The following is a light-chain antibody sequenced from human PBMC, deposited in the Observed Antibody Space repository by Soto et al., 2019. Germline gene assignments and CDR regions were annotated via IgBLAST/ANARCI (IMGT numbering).Light chain of an antibody. CDR2: DAS. J-gene: IGKJ2*01. Sequence: DIQMTQSPSSLSASVGDRVTITCRASQDIDYYLSWHQQKPGKAPKLLIYDASNLETGVPSRFSGSGSGKDFTFTIRSPESEDIAKYYCQRYPNPPPTFGQGTKLEIK. V-gene: IGKV1-33*01. CDR3: QRYPNPPPT. CDR1: QDIDYY.